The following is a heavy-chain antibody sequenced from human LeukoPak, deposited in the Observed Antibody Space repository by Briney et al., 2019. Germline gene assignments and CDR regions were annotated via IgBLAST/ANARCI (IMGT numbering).Heavy chain of an antibody. Sequence: GGSLRLSCAASGFTFSSYAMHWVRQAPGKGLEWVAVISYDGSNKYYADSVKGRFTISRDNSKNTLYLQMNSLRAEDTAVYYCARGYSTFGVVTPHGFDPWGQGTLVTVSS. CDR3: ARGYSTFGVVTPHGFDP. CDR1: GFTFSSYA. CDR2: ISYDGSNK. V-gene: IGHV3-30*04. J-gene: IGHJ5*02. D-gene: IGHD3-3*01.